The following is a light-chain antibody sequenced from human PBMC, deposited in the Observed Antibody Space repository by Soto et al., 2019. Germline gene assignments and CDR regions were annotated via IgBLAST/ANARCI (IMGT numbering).Light chain of an antibody. J-gene: IGKJ5*01. CDR3: QQRSNWVT. CDR2: GAS. Sequence: EIVLTQSPGTLSLSPGERATLSCRASQSVSSSYLAWYQQKPGQAPRLLIYGASSRATGLPDRFSGSGSGTDCTLTISSLEPEDFAVYYCQQRSNWVTFGQGTRLEIK. CDR1: QSVSSSY. V-gene: IGKV3D-20*02.